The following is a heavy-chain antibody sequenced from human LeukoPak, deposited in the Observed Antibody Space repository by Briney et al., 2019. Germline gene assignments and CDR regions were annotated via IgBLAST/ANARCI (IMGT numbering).Heavy chain of an antibody. J-gene: IGHJ3*02. CDR3: AKDREYSYVYDAFDI. D-gene: IGHD3-16*01. Sequence: GGSLRLSCAASGFTFSGYGMHWVRQAPGKGLEGVAVIWYDGSNKYHADSVKGRFTISRDNSKNTLYLQMNTLRAEDTAVYYCAKDREYSYVYDAFDIWGQGTLVTVSS. CDR1: GFTFSGYG. CDR2: IWYDGSNK. V-gene: IGHV3-33*06.